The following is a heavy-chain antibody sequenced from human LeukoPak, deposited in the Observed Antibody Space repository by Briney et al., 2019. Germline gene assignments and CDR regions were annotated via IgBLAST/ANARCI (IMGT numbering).Heavy chain of an antibody. CDR3: ARGSHPGRYYYDSSGYLDY. CDR1: GFTFSSYE. J-gene: IGHJ4*02. D-gene: IGHD3-22*01. CDR2: ISSSGSTI. V-gene: IGHV3-48*03. Sequence: PRGSLRLSCAASGFTFSSYEMNWVRQAPGKGLEWVSYISSSGSTIYYADSVKGRFTISRDNAKNSLYLQMNSLRAEDTAVYYCARGSHPGRYYYDSSGYLDYWGQGTLVTVSS.